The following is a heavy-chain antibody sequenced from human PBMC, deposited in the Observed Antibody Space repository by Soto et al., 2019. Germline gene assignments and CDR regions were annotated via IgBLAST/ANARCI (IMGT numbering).Heavy chain of an antibody. J-gene: IGHJ6*02. V-gene: IGHV3-30*18. CDR1: AFTFRSYG. D-gene: IGHD3-16*02. Sequence: RGSLRLSCAASAFTFRSYGMRWVRQSPGKGLWCVAVISYHGSIQYYADSVKGRFTISRVNSKNTLYLKMSSLRVDGTAVFYCAKDRGGSYPEAYYYYGMDVWGQGTTVTVSS. CDR3: AKDRGGSYPEAYYYYGMDV. CDR2: ISYHGSIQ.